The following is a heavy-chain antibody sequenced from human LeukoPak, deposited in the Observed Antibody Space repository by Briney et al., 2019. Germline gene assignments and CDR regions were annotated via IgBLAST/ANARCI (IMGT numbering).Heavy chain of an antibody. CDR3: ARDSENWYYYDSSGYSDY. J-gene: IGHJ4*02. CDR2: IIPTLGIA. CDR1: GGTFSSYA. V-gene: IGHV1-69*04. Sequence: SVKVSCKASGGTFSSYAISWVRQAPGQGLEWMGRIIPTLGIANYAQKLQGRVTMTTDTSTSTAYMELRSLRSDDTAVYYCARDSENWYYYDSSGYSDYWGQGTLVTVSS. D-gene: IGHD3-22*01.